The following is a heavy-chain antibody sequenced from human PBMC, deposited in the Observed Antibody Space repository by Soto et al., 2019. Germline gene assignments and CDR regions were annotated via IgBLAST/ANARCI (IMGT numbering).Heavy chain of an antibody. D-gene: IGHD3-22*01. CDR2: IFHSGTT. CDR1: GFSVNSGYY. CDR3: ATPPFYYESSGRMDV. V-gene: IGHV4-38-2*01. J-gene: IGHJ6*04. Sequence: SETLSLTCAVSGFSVNSGYYWGWIRQPPGKGLEWIGSIFHSGTTYYNPSLKSRVIISVDTSKNQFSLDLTSVTVADTAVYYCATPPFYYESSGRMDVWGKGTTVTDSS.